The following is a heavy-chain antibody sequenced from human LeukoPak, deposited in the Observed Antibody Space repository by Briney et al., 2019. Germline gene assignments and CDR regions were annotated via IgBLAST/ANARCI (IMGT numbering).Heavy chain of an antibody. J-gene: IGHJ5*02. CDR2: ISAYNGNT. Sequence: ASVKVSCKASGYTFTSYGISWVRQAPGQGLEWMGWISAYNGNTNYAQKLQGRVTMTTDTSTSTAYMELRSRRSDDTAVYYCARDYYYDSSGVKLNWFDPWGQGTLVTVSS. CDR1: GYTFTSYG. CDR3: ARDYYYDSSGVKLNWFDP. V-gene: IGHV1-18*01. D-gene: IGHD3-22*01.